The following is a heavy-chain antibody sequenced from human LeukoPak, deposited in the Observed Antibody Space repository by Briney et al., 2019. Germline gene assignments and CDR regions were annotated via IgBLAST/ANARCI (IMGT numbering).Heavy chain of an antibody. D-gene: IGHD5-24*01. J-gene: IGHJ2*01. V-gene: IGHV7-4-1*02. CDR2: INTNTGNP. CDR1: GYTSTSYA. CDR3: ARGRRDGYNYLWYFDL. Sequence: ASVKVSCKASGYTSTSYAMNWVRQAPGQGLEWMGWINTNTGNPTYAQGFTGRFVFSLDTSVSTAYLQISSLKAEDTAVYYCARGRRDGYNYLWYFDLWGRGTLVTVSS.